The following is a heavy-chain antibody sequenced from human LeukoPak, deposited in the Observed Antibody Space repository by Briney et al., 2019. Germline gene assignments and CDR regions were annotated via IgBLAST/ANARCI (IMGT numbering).Heavy chain of an antibody. V-gene: IGHV3-21*01. J-gene: IGHJ4*02. CDR1: GFTFSSYS. CDR2: ISSSTYI. D-gene: IGHD6-13*01. Sequence: PGGSLRLSCAASGFTFSSYSINWVRQAPGKGLEWVSSISSSTYIHYADSVKGRFTISRDNAKNSLYLQMNSLRAEDTAVYYCAREGSSWHFDYWGQGTLVTVSS. CDR3: AREGSSWHFDY.